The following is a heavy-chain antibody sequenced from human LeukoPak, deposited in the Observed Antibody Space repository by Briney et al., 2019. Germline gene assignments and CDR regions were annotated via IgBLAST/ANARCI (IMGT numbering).Heavy chain of an antibody. Sequence: SETLSLTCTVSGGSISGHYCGWIWQPPGKGLEWLGYIYYTGSTSYNPSLESRVTISLDMSKNQLSLRLSSMTSADTAVYYCARGRLSGSSHFDHWGQGTLVTVSS. CDR1: GGSISGHY. J-gene: IGHJ4*02. CDR3: ARGRLSGSSHFDH. V-gene: IGHV4-59*11. D-gene: IGHD6-13*01. CDR2: IYYTGST.